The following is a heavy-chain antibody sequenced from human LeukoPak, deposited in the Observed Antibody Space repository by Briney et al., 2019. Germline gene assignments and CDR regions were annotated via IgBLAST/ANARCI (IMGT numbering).Heavy chain of an antibody. CDR3: ARDTPGEESH. Sequence: GGSLRLSCSASGFSFSAYWMSWVRQAPGKGLEWVANIKQDGSEEHYVDSVKGRFTISRDNAKNSLYLQMNSLRAEDTAVYCCARDTPGEESHWGQGTLVTVSS. V-gene: IGHV3-7*01. D-gene: IGHD2-2*01. J-gene: IGHJ4*02. CDR2: IKQDGSEE. CDR1: GFSFSAYW.